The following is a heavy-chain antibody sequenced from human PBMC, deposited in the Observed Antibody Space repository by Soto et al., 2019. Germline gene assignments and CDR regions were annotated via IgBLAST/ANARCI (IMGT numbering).Heavy chain of an antibody. J-gene: IGHJ4*02. CDR2: IIPIVGIA. D-gene: IGHD1-1*01. CDR1: GYSFTSYY. V-gene: IGHV1-69*04. CDR3: ARDKRNVGNFDY. Sequence: SVKVSCKASGYSFTSYYIHWVRQAPGQGLEWMGRIIPIVGIANYAQKFQGRVTMTADKSTSTAYMEMSSLRSEDTAVYYCARDKRNVGNFDYWGQGTLVTVSS.